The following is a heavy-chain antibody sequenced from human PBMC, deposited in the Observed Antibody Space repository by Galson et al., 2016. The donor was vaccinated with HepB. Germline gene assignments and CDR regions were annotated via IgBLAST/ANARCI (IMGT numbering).Heavy chain of an antibody. CDR3: AKQFGSGTYYLRSLDY. CDR2: ISYDGNTQ. J-gene: IGHJ4*02. D-gene: IGHD3-10*01. Sequence: SLRLSCAASGLTSSNFGFHWVRQAPGKGLEWVAAISYDGNTQYYGDSIKGRFTISRDSSKSTIFLQMSSLRAEDTATYYCAKQFGSGTYYLRSLDYWGQGTKVTVSS. V-gene: IGHV3-30*18. CDR1: GLTSSNFG.